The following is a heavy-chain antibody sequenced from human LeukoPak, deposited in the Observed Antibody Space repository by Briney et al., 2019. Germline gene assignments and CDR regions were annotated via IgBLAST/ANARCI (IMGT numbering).Heavy chain of an antibody. CDR1: GFTFDDYA. D-gene: IGHD3-10*01. J-gene: IGHJ3*02. Sequence: PGGSPRLSCAASGFTFDDYAMHWVRQAPGKGLEWVSGISWNSGSIGYADSVKGRFTISRDNAKNSLYLQMNSLRAEDTALYYCAKDRQGYYGSGSLDAFGIWGQGTMVTVSS. CDR3: AKDRQGYYGSGSLDAFGI. CDR2: ISWNSGSI. V-gene: IGHV3-9*01.